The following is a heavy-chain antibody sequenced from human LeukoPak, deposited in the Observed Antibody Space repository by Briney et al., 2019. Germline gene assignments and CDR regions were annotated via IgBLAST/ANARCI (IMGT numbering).Heavy chain of an antibody. D-gene: IGHD3-10*01. CDR2: IFAGGST. CDR3: VRGWAPRGEKSSFAS. Sequence: PSETLSLTCTVSGASINSDYWTWVRQVAGKGLEWIGRIFAGGSTNYNPYLRSRITMSVDTSKNQFSLDLSSVTAADTGVYYCVRGWAPRGEKSSFASWGQGTLVTVSS. J-gene: IGHJ4*02. V-gene: IGHV4-4*07. CDR1: GASINSDY.